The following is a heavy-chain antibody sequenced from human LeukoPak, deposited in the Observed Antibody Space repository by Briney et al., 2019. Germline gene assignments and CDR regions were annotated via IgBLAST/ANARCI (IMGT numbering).Heavy chain of an antibody. CDR1: EFTFDDYA. Sequence: GRSLRLSCAASEFTFDDYAMHWVRQAPGKGLEWVSGISWNSGSIGYADSVKGRFTISRDNAKNSLYLQMNSLRAEDTALYYCAKDFGRFGELLYSYWGQGTLVTVSS. V-gene: IGHV3-9*01. CDR2: ISWNSGSI. D-gene: IGHD3-10*01. CDR3: AKDFGRFGELLYSY. J-gene: IGHJ4*02.